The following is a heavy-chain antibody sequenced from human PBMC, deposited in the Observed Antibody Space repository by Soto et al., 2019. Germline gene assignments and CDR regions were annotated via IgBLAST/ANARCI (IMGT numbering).Heavy chain of an antibody. J-gene: IGHJ4*02. CDR1: GFSFSNSG. CDR2: ISGNGRNT. V-gene: IGHV3-23*01. Sequence: GGSLRLSCVTSGFSFSNSGMSWVRQAPGKGLDWVSGISGNGRNTYYTDSVKGRFLVSRDNSGNTLFLQMNSLRAEDTAIYFCAKNGLSNSPSAIDSWGQGTLVTVSS. CDR3: AKNGLSNSPSAIDS. D-gene: IGHD1-1*01.